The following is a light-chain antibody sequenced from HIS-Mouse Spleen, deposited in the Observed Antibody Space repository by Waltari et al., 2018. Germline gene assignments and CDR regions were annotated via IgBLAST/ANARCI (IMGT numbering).Light chain of an antibody. Sequence: SYELTQPPSVSVSPGQTARITCSGDALPKKYAYWYQQKSGHAPVLVIYDDSNRPSGIPERFSGSSSGTMATLTISGAQVEDEADYYCYSTDSSGNHRVFGGGTKLTVL. CDR1: ALPKKY. CDR3: YSTDSSGNHRV. J-gene: IGLJ2*01. CDR2: DDS. V-gene: IGLV3-10*01.